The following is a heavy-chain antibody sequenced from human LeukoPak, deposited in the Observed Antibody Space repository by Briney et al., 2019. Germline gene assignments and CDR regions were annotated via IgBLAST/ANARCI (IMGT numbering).Heavy chain of an antibody. V-gene: IGHV3-23*01. CDR2: ISGSGGST. D-gene: IGHD3-22*01. Sequence: GGSLRLSCAASGFTFSSYWMSWVRQAPGKGLEWVSVISGSGGSTYYADSVKGRFTISRDNSKNTVYLQMNSLRAADTAVYYCAKDKGSSGYYPSDYWGQGTLVTVSS. CDR3: AKDKGSSGYYPSDY. CDR1: GFTFSSYW. J-gene: IGHJ4*02.